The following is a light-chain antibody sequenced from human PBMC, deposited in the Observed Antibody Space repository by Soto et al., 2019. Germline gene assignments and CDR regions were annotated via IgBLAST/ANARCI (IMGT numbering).Light chain of an antibody. CDR1: QSISNY. CDR3: QQSFSPLWT. CDR2: AAS. J-gene: IGKJ1*01. V-gene: IGKV1-39*01. Sequence: DIQMTQSPSSLSASVGDRVTITCRASQSISNYLNWYQQKPGKAPKLLIYAASSMQSGAPSRFSCSGSETDFTLTISSLQPDDSATYYGQQSFSPLWTFGQGTKVEV.